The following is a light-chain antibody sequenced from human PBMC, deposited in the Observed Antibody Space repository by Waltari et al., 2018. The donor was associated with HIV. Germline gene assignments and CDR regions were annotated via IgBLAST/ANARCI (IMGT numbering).Light chain of an antibody. CDR3: VLYMGSGIWV. CDR1: PGSVSTNYY. V-gene: IGLV8-61*01. J-gene: IGLJ3*02. Sequence: QTVVTQEPSFSVSPGGTVKLTCGFSPGSVSTNYYPSWYQQTPGQAPRTLIYSTNPRSSGVPDRFSGSILGNKAALTITGAQADDESEYHCVLYMGSGIWVFGGGTKLTVL. CDR2: STN.